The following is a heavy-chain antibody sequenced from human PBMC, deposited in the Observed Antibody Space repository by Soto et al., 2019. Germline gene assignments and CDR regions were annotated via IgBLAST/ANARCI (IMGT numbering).Heavy chain of an antibody. CDR1: GFTFSNYN. Sequence: EVQLVESGGGLVNPGGSLRLSCAAAGFTFSNYNMNWVRQAPGKGLEWVSSLSSSSSDISYADSLEGRFTISRDNAKNSLFLQMNSLRAEDTAVYFCARRSARAFDIWGQGTMVTVS. J-gene: IGHJ3*02. CDR3: ARRSARAFDI. CDR2: LSSSSSDI. V-gene: IGHV3-21*01.